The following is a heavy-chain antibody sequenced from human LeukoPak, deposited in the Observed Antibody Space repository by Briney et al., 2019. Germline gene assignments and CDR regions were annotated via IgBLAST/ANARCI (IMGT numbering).Heavy chain of an antibody. CDR1: VFTFSSSR. D-gene: IGHD2-2*01. Sequence: PGGSLRLSCAVSVFTFSSSRMRWVRQAPGKGLEWVANIKEDGSEKYYVDSVKGRFTISRDNAKNSLYLQMNSLRADDTAVYYCARSSRAIDSWGQGTLVTVSS. J-gene: IGHJ4*02. V-gene: IGHV3-7*01. CDR2: IKEDGSEK. CDR3: ARSSRAIDS.